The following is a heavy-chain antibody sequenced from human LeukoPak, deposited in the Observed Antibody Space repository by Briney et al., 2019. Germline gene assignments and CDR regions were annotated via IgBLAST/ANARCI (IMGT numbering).Heavy chain of an antibody. D-gene: IGHD4-23*01. CDR2: IYYRGST. CDR3: ARIPVVDDAFDI. CDR1: GGSISSSSYY. J-gene: IGHJ3*02. Sequence: PSETLSLTCSVSGGSISSSSYYWGWIRQPPGKGLEWIGSIYYRGSTYYNPSLKSRVTISVDTSKSQFSLKLSSVTAADTAVYYCARIPVVDDAFDIWGQGTMVTVSS. V-gene: IGHV4-39*01.